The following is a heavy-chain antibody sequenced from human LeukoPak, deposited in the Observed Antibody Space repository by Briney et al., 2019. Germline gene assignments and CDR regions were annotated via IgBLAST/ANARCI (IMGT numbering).Heavy chain of an antibody. Sequence: PSEALSLTCAVYGGSFSGYYWSWTRQPPGKGLEWIGEINHSGSTNYNPSLKSRVTISVDTSKNQFSLKLSSVTAADTAVCYCASRMYSKPFDPWGQGTLVTVSS. CDR1: GGSFSGYY. CDR2: INHSGST. CDR3: ASRMYSKPFDP. J-gene: IGHJ5*02. D-gene: IGHD6-13*01. V-gene: IGHV4-34*01.